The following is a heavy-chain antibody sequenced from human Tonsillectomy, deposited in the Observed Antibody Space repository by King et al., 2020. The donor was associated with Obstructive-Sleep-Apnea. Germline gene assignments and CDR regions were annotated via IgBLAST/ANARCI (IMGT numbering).Heavy chain of an antibody. Sequence: VQLVESGGGVVQPGRSLRLSCAASGFTFSSYGMHWVRQAPGKGLEWVAVISYDGSNKYYADSVKGRFTISRDNSKNTLYLQMNSLRAEDTAVYYCAKGEWELNPVVGYYGMDVWGQGTTVTVSS. CDR2: ISYDGSNK. D-gene: IGHD1-26*01. V-gene: IGHV3-30*18. J-gene: IGHJ6*02. CDR3: AKGEWELNPVVGYYGMDV. CDR1: GFTFSSYG.